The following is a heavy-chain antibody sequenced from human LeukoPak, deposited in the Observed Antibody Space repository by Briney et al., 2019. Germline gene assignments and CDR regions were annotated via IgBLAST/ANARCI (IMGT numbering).Heavy chain of an antibody. CDR2: MNPNSGNT. Sequence: GIXWXXQXPGQGLEWMGWMNPNSGNTVYAQKFQGRVTITRNTSISTAYMELSSLRSEDTAVYYCARSATSGYSDYWGQGTLVTVSS. CDR3: ARSATSGYSDY. J-gene: IGHJ4*02. V-gene: IGHV1-8*03. D-gene: IGHD3-3*01. CDR1: G.